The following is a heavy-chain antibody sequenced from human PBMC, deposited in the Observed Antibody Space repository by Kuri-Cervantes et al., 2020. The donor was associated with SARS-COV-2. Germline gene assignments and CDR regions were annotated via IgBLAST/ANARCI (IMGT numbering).Heavy chain of an antibody. CDR2: IYTSGST. Sequence: SETLSLTCTVSGGSISSGSYYWSWIRQPAGKGLEWIGRIYTSGSTNYNPSLKSRVTMSVDTSKNQFSLKLSSVTAADTAVYYCARDGVLLWFGELDVWGKGTTVTVSS. D-gene: IGHD3-10*01. CDR1: GGSISSGSYY. V-gene: IGHV4-61*02. CDR3: ARDGVLLWFGELDV. J-gene: IGHJ6*04.